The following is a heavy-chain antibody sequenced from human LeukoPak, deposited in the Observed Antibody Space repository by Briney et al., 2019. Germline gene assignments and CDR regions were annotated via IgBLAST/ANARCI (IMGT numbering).Heavy chain of an antibody. J-gene: IGHJ5*02. Sequence: SETLSLTCTVSGGSMSGYYWSWIRQPPGKGLEWIGYIYYNGNTNYSPSLKSRATISIDTSKNQLSLKLSSVTAADTAVYYCARDSTSWKNWFDPWGQGILVTVSS. CDR3: ARDSTSWKNWFDP. CDR1: GGSMSGYY. V-gene: IGHV4-59*01. CDR2: IYYNGNT. D-gene: IGHD2-2*01.